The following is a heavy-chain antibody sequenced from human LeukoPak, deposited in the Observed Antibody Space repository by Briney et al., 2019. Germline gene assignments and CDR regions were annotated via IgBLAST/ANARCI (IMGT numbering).Heavy chain of an antibody. D-gene: IGHD3-22*01. CDR1: AFTFDDYG. Sequence: PAGTLRLSCAASAFTFDDYGMSWIRQAPGKGLEWVPGNNWNGGSTGYADSVKGRFTISRDNANTSLYLQMNSLRAEDTALYYCARSPPPAIYYDSSGYYYFDYWGQGTLVTVSS. J-gene: IGHJ4*02. CDR3: ARSPPPAIYYDSSGYYYFDY. CDR2: NNWNGGST. V-gene: IGHV3-20*04.